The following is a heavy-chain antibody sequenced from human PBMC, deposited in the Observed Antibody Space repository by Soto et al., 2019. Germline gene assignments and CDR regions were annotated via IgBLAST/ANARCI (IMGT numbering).Heavy chain of an antibody. D-gene: IGHD3-22*01. Sequence: ASVKVSCKVSGYTLTELSMHGVRQAPGKGLEWMGGFDPEDGETIYAQKFQGRVTMTEDTSTDTAYMELSSLRSEDTAVYYCATALNYYDSSGYYYVQVYFDYWGQGTLVTVSS. CDR3: ATALNYYDSSGYYYVQVYFDY. CDR2: FDPEDGET. V-gene: IGHV1-24*01. J-gene: IGHJ4*02. CDR1: GYTLTELS.